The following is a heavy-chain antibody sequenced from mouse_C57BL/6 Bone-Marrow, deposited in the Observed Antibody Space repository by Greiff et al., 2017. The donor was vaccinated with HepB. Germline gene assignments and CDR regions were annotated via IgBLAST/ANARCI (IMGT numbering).Heavy chain of an antibody. J-gene: IGHJ4*01. D-gene: IGHD4-1*01. Sequence: VQLQQPGAELVKPGASVKLSCKASGYTFTSYWMQWVKQRPGQGLEWIGEIDPSDSYTNYNQKFKGKATLTVDTSSSTAYNQLSSLTSEDSAVYYCASSLNWDYNAMDYGGQGTAVTVSS. V-gene: IGHV1-50*01. CDR3: ASSLNWDYNAMDY. CDR1: GYTFTSYW. CDR2: IDPSDSYT.